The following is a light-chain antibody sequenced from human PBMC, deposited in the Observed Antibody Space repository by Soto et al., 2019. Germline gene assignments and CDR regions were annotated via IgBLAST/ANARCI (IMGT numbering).Light chain of an antibody. V-gene: IGLV2-14*01. CDR2: DVS. J-gene: IGLJ1*01. Sequence: SVLTQPASVSGSPGQSITISCTGTSSDVGGYNYVSWYQQHPGKAPKFMIYDVSNRPSGVSTRFSGSKSGNTASLTISGLQAEDEADYYCNSYTTSNTRQIVFGTGTKVTAL. CDR3: NSYTTSNTRQIV. CDR1: SSDVGGYNY.